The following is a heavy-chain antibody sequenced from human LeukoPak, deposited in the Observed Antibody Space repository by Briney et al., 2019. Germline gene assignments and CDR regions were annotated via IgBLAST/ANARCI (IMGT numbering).Heavy chain of an antibody. CDR3: ARRGIVVVPAAQGDAFDI. V-gene: IGHV4-39*01. Sequence: SETLSLTCTVSGGSISSSSYYWGWIRQPPGKGLEWIGSIYYSGSTYYNPSLKSRVTISVDTSKNQFSLKLSSVTAADTAVYYCARRGIVVVPAAQGDAFDIWGQGTMVTVSS. CDR1: GGSISSSSYY. J-gene: IGHJ3*02. CDR2: IYYSGST. D-gene: IGHD2-2*01.